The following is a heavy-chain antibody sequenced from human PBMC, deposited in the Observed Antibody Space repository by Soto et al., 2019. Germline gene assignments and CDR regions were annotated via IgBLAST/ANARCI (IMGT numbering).Heavy chain of an antibody. D-gene: IGHD6-25*01. Sequence: SETLSLTCTVSGGSISSYYWSWIRQPPGKGLEWIGYIYYSGSTSYNPSLKSRVTISVDTSKNQFSLKLSSVTAADTAVYYCARSTAADFDIWGQGTMVTVSS. CDR3: ARSTAADFDI. CDR2: IYYSGST. J-gene: IGHJ3*02. CDR1: GGSISSYY. V-gene: IGHV4-59*01.